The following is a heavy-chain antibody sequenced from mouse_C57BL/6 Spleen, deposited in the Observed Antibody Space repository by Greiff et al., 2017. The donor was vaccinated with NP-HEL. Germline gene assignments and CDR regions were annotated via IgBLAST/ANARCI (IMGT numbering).Heavy chain of an antibody. D-gene: IGHD1-1*01. J-gene: IGHJ4*01. CDR1: GYTFTDYN. CDR3: ARSSSVVDAMDY. V-gene: IGHV1-18*01. Sequence: EVQLQESGPELVKPGASVKIPCKASGYTFTDYNMDWVKQSHGKSLEWIGDINPNNGGTIYNQKFKGKATLTVDKSSSTAYMELRSLTSEDTAVYYCARSSSVVDAMDYWGQGTSGTVSS. CDR2: INPNNGGT.